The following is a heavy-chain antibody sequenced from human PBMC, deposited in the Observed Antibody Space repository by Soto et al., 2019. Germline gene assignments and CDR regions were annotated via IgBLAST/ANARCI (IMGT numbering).Heavy chain of an antibody. D-gene: IGHD2-15*01. V-gene: IGHV1-18*01. J-gene: IGHJ5*02. CDR2: ISAYNGNT. Sequence: ASVKVSCKASGYTFTSYGISWVRQAPGQGLEWMGWISAYNGNTNYAQKLQGRVTMTTDTSTSTAYMELRSLRSDDTAVYYCESVGPATPFGSYWFDPWGQGTLVTVSX. CDR3: ESVGPATPFGSYWFDP. CDR1: GYTFTSYG.